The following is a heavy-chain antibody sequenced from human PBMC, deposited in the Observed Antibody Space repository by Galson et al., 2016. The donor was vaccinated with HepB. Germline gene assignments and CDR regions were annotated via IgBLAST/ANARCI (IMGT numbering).Heavy chain of an antibody. CDR1: GGTFSSYA. V-gene: IGHV1-69*13. Sequence: SVKVSCKASGGTFSSYAISWARQAPGQGLEWMGVIINLYGTANYALKFQGRVTITADESTSTAHMEVSSLRYEDTAVYYCARVRDGYNTHFYYGMDVWGQGILVTVSS. J-gene: IGHJ6*02. CDR2: IINLYGTA. CDR3: ARVRDGYNTHFYYGMDV. D-gene: IGHD5-24*01.